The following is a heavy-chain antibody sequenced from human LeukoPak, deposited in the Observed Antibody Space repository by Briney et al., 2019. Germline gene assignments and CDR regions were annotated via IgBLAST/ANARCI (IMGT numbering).Heavy chain of an antibody. CDR1: GFTFSSYA. D-gene: IGHD1-20*01. CDR2: ISGSGGST. CDR3: AREGITGTTSPYFDY. V-gene: IGHV3-23*01. Sequence: GGSLRLSCAASGFTFSSYAMSWVRQAPGKGLEWVSAISGSGGSTYYADSVKGRFTISRDNSKNTLYLQMNSLRAEDTAVYCCAREGITGTTSPYFDYWGQGTLVTVSS. J-gene: IGHJ4*02.